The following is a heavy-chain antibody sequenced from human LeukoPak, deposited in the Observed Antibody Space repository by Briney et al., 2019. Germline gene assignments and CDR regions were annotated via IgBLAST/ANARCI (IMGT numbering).Heavy chain of an antibody. J-gene: IGHJ6*03. CDR2: IYYTGST. CDR1: GGSISSYY. Sequence: SETLSLTCTVSGGSISSYYWSWIRQPPGKGLEWIGYIYYTGSTNYNPSLKSRVTISVDTSKNQFSLKLSSVTAADTAVYYCARTTRAIVVVVAALGYYYYMDVWGKGTTVTISS. V-gene: IGHV4-59*12. D-gene: IGHD2-15*01. CDR3: ARTTRAIVVVVAALGYYYYMDV.